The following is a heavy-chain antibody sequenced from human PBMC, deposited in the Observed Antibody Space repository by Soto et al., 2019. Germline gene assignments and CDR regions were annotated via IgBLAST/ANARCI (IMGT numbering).Heavy chain of an antibody. CDR3: ARTSGYSYGYLYYYMDV. CDR1: GFSLSTSGMC. V-gene: IGHV2-70*11. D-gene: IGHD5-18*01. J-gene: IGHJ6*03. CDR2: IDWDDDK. Sequence: SGPTLVNPTQTLTLTCTFSGFSLSTSGMCVSWIRQPPGKALEWLARIDWDDDKYDSTSLKTRLAISKDTSKNQVVLTMTNMDPVDKDTYYCARTSGYSYGYLYYYMDVWGKGTTVTVSS.